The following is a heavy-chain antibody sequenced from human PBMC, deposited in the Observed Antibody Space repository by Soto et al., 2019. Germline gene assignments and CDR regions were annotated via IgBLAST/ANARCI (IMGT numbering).Heavy chain of an antibody. CDR1: GGSINNRGDY. Sequence: PSEILSLTCTVSGGSINNRGDYWSWSRQHPGKGLEWIGYIYYTGSTDYNPSLKSRVTISLDTSKNQFSLKLSSVTAADTAVYYCTRDRLSSPGYYGMDVWGQGTTVTVSS. CDR3: TRDRLSSPGYYGMDV. CDR2: IYYTGST. D-gene: IGHD2-2*01. J-gene: IGHJ6*02. V-gene: IGHV4-31*03.